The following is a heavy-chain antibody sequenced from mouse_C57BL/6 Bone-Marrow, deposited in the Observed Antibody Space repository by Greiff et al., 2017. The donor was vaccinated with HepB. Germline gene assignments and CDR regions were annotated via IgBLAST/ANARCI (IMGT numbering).Heavy chain of an antibody. CDR1: GYTFTSYW. J-gene: IGHJ4*01. V-gene: IGHV1-55*01. CDR2: IYPGSGST. CDR3: AREGYSNGYYYAMDY. D-gene: IGHD2-5*01. Sequence: VQLHQPGAELVKPGASVKMSCKASGYTFTSYWITWVKQRPGQGLEWIGDIYPGSGSTNYNEKFKSKATLTVDTSSSTAYMQLSSLTSEDSAVYYCAREGYSNGYYYAMDYWGQGTSVTVSS.